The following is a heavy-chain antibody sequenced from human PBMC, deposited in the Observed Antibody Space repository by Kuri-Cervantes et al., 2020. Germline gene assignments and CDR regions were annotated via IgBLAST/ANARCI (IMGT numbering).Heavy chain of an antibody. CDR3: ARDLVGYSYGDY. D-gene: IGHD5-18*01. V-gene: IGHV3-30-3*01. J-gene: IGHJ4*02. CDR1: GFAFSDYY. CDR2: ISYDGSNK. Sequence: LSLTCAASGFAFSDYYMSWIRQAPGKGLEWVAVISYDGSNKYYADSVKGRFTIPRDNSKNTLHLQMNSLSAEDTAVYYCARDLVGYSYGDYWGQGTLVTVSS.